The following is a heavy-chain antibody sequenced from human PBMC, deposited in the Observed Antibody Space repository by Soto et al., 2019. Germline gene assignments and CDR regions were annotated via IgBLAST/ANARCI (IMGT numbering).Heavy chain of an antibody. CDR1: SGAISSTNCY. J-gene: IGHJ4*02. CDR3: ARHSWNDDWH. CDR2: IYYSGST. Sequence: PSETLSLTCTVPSGAISSTNCYWGWIRQPPGKGLEWIGSIYYSGSTYYNPSLKSRVTISVDTSKNQFSLKLSSVTAADTAMYYCARHSWNDDWHWGQGTLVTVS. V-gene: IGHV4-39*01. D-gene: IGHD1-1*01.